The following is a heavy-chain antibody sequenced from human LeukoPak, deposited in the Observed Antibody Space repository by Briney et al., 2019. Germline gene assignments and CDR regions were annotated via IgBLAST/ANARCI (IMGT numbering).Heavy chain of an antibody. CDR1: GFTFCSFS. V-gene: IGHV3-48*02. Sequence: GGSLRLSCAASGFTFCSFSMSWVRQAPGKGLEWISYISTSSSTIYHADSVKGRFTISRGDAMNSLYLQMNNLRDDDTAVYYCARSYYGDDVNYWGQGTLVTVSS. CDR3: ARSYYGDDVNY. J-gene: IGHJ4*02. D-gene: IGHD4-17*01. CDR2: ISTSSSTI.